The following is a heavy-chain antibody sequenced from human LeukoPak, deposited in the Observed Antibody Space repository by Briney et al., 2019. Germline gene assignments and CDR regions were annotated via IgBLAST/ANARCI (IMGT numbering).Heavy chain of an antibody. CDR2: IYYSGST. V-gene: IGHV4-30-4*08. CDR1: VGSISSGDYY. J-gene: IGHJ3*02. CDR3: ASVSGSYSGAFAI. D-gene: IGHD1-26*01. Sequence: PSETLSLTCTVSVGSISSGDYYWSWIRQPPGKSLEWVGYIYYSGSTYYNPSLKSRVTISVDTSKNQFSLKLRSVTAADTAVYYCASVSGSYSGAFAIWGQGTMVTVSA.